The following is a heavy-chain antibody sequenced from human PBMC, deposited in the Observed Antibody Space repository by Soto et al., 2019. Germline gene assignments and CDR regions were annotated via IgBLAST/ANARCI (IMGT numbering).Heavy chain of an antibody. CDR3: ARAYSSNRYCLDP. CDR2: IIPIFATA. J-gene: IGHJ5*02. CDR1: GGTFSSYI. Sequence: QVQLVQSGAEVKKPGSSVKVSCKASGGTFSSYIISWVRQAPGQGLEWMGGIIPIFATADYAQKFQGRVTITADESTSTAYMELSCLRSEDTAVYYCARAYSSNRYCLDPWGQGTLVTVSS. V-gene: IGHV1-69*01. D-gene: IGHD2-2*01.